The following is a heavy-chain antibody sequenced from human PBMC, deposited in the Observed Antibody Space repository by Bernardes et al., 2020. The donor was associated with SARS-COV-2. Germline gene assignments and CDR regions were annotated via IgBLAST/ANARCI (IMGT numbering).Heavy chain of an antibody. CDR1: GGSISGYY. CDR2: IDNRGNT. V-gene: IGHV4-59*01. Sequence: SETLFLTCTVSGGSISGYYLSWIRQAPEMRLEWIGYIDNRGNTKFNPSLKSRVTISVDTSKNQFSLKVTSVTAADTAMYYCARHGAGEDLSYFDYWGRGTLVTVSS. CDR3: ARHGAGEDLSYFDY. D-gene: IGHD3-16*01. J-gene: IGHJ4*02.